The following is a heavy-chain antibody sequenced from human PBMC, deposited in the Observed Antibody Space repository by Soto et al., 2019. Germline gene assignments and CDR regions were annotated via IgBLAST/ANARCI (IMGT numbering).Heavy chain of an antibody. CDR3: ARPAITGTAGYYYGMDV. Sequence: SVKVSCKASGGTFSSYATSWVRQAPGQGLEWMGGIIPIFGTANYAQKFQGRVTITADESTSTAYMELSSLRSEDTAVYYCARPAITGTAGYYYGMDVWGQGTTVTVSS. V-gene: IGHV1-69*13. D-gene: IGHD1-20*01. CDR1: GGTFSSYA. J-gene: IGHJ6*02. CDR2: IIPIFGTA.